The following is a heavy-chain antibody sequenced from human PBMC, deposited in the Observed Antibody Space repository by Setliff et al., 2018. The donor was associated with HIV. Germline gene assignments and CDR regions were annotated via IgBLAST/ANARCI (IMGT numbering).Heavy chain of an antibody. CDR3: TKDGSEAGQSFSHMDV. CDR2: ISWNSGMV. V-gene: IGHV3-9*01. Sequence: GGSLRLSCKGSGFIFSSFAMYWVRQVPGKGLEWVSGISWNSGMVAYADFVRGRFTISRDNGRKSLYLQMDSLTTEDTALYFCTKDGSEAGQSFSHMDVWGKGTTVTVSS. CDR1: GFIFSSFA. J-gene: IGHJ6*03. D-gene: IGHD6-19*01.